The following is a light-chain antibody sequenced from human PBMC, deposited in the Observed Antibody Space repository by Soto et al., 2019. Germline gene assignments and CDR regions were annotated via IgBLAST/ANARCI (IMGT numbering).Light chain of an antibody. Sequence: EIVMTQSPATLSVSPGERATLSCRASQSVSSNLAWYQQKPGQAPRLLIYGASTRATGIPARFSGSGSGTEFTLTIRSLQSEDFAVYYCQQYNNWPTRGTFGQGTKVEIK. J-gene: IGKJ1*01. CDR1: QSVSSN. CDR3: QQYNNWPTRGT. V-gene: IGKV3-15*01. CDR2: GAS.